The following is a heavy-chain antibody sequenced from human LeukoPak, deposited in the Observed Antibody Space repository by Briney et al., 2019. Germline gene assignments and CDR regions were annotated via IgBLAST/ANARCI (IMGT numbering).Heavy chain of an antibody. CDR1: GGSISSSSYC. CDR2: IYYSGST. D-gene: IGHD4-17*01. V-gene: IGHV4-61*05. CDR3: ARHLPYNTVTFDY. Sequence: SETLSLTCTVSGGSISSSSYCWSWIRQPPGKGLEWIGYIYYSGSTNYNPSLKSRVTISVDTSKNQFSLKLSSVTAADTAVYYCARHLPYNTVTFDYWGQGTLVTVSS. J-gene: IGHJ4*02.